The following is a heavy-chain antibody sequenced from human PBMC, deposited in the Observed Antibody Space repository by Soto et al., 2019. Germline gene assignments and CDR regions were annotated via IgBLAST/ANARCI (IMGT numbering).Heavy chain of an antibody. Sequence: PSETLSLTCAVSGDSISSTHWWTWVRQPPGKGLEWIGYIYYSGSTYYNPSLKSRVTISVDTSKNQFSLKLSSVTAADTAVYYCAREEGRLQFYYWGQGTLVTVSS. D-gene: IGHD6-25*01. V-gene: IGHV4-4*02. CDR2: IYYSGST. CDR1: GDSISSTHW. CDR3: AREEGRLQFYY. J-gene: IGHJ4*02.